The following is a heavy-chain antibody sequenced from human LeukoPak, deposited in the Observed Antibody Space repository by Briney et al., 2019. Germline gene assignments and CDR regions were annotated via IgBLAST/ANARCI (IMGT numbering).Heavy chain of an antibody. D-gene: IGHD3-9*01. CDR2: IYYSGST. Sequence: SETLSLTCTVSGGSISSYYWSWIRQPPGKGLEWIGYIYYSGSTNYNPSLKSRVTISVDTSKNQFSLKLSSVTAADTAVYYCARGDHYDILTGLLYYYYMDVWGKGTTVTISS. CDR1: GGSISSYY. J-gene: IGHJ6*03. CDR3: ARGDHYDILTGLLYYYYMDV. V-gene: IGHV4-59*01.